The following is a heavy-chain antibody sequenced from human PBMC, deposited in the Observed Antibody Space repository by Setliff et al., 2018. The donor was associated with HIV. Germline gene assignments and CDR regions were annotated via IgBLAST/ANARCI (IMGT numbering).Heavy chain of an antibody. Sequence: SETLSLTCTVSGCSISSGIFYWSWIRQPAGKGLEWIGRIYTSGSTNYNPSLKSRVTISIDTSKNQCSLNLRSVTAADTAVYYFASDPPGYGDSKDYWGQGKLVTVSS. CDR3: ASDPPGYGDSKDY. CDR2: IYTSGST. CDR1: GCSISSGIFY. J-gene: IGHJ4*02. D-gene: IGHD4-17*01. V-gene: IGHV4-61*02.